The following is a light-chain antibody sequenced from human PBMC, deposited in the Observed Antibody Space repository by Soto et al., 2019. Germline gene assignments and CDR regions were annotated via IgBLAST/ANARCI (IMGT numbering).Light chain of an antibody. J-gene: IGLJ1*01. CDR1: SSDFGGYDY. CDR2: EVT. CDR3: SSYAGSNTYV. Sequence: QSVLTQPPSASGSPGQSVTISCTGTSSDFGGYDYVSWYQHHPGKAPKLMIYEVTKRPSGVPDRFSGSKSGNTASLTVSGLQAEDEADYYCSSYAGSNTYVFGTGTKVTVL. V-gene: IGLV2-8*01.